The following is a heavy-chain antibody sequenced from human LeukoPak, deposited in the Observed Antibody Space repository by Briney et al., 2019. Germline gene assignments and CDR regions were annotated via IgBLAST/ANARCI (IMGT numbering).Heavy chain of an antibody. CDR3: ARGGYGYPFDY. CDR2: IIPILGIA. D-gene: IGHD5-18*01. CDR1: GGTFSSYT. J-gene: IGHJ4*02. Sequence: GAAVKVSCKASGGTFSSYTISWVRQAPGQGLEWMGRIIPILGIANYAQKFQGRVTITADKYTRTAYMELSSLRSEDTAVYYCARGGYGYPFDYWGQGTLVTVSS. V-gene: IGHV1-69*02.